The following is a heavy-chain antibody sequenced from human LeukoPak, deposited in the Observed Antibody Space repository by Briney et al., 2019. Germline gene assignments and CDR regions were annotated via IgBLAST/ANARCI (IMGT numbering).Heavy chain of an antibody. CDR2: IKEDGSVK. CDR3: ASQSFGRFDP. D-gene: IGHD3-16*01. J-gene: IGHJ5*02. V-gene: IGHV3-7*02. Sequence: GGSLRLSCAASGFTFSSYWMHWVRQAPGEGLEWVGNIKEDGSVKYYVDSAKGRFTISRDNAKNSLYLQMNSLRAEDTAVYYCASQSFGRFDPWGQGTRVTVSS. CDR1: GFTFSSYW.